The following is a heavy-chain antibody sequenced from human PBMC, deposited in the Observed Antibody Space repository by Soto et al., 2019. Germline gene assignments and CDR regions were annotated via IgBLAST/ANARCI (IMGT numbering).Heavy chain of an antibody. J-gene: IGHJ6*02. V-gene: IGHV2-70*11. CDR1: GFSLSTSGMC. D-gene: IGHD1-26*01. CDR3: ARIRNSGSYGYYGMDV. CDR2: IDWDDDK. Sequence: PGPTLVNPTQTLTLTCTFSGFSLSTSGMCVSWNRQPPGKALEWLARIDWDDDKYYSTSLKTRLTISKDTSKNQVVLTMTNMDPVDTATYYCARIRNSGSYGYYGMDVWGQGTTVTVSS.